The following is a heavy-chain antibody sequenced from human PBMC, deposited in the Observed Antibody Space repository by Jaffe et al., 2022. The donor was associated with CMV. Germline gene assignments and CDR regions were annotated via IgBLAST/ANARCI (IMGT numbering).Heavy chain of an antibody. CDR3: ARHGSYSDLWRRTPTYYYYMDV. D-gene: IGHD3-3*01. J-gene: IGHJ6*03. CDR2: ISPTGSST. V-gene: IGHV3-23*04. CDR1: RSTFGTDA. Sequence: ELQLEESGGGLVRPGGSLRLSCEASRSTFGTDAMSWVRQAPGKGPEWVSSISPTGSSTYYADSVRGRFTVSRDNYKNTLFLLMDSLRAEDTAVYFCARHGSYSDLWRRTPTYYYYMDVWGKGTSVTVSS.